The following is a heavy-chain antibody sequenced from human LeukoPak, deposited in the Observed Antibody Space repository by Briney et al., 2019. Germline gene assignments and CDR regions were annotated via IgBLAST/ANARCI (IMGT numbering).Heavy chain of an antibody. CDR3: AKIYYYDSSGYETGYY. J-gene: IGHJ4*02. CDR1: GFTFSSNA. Sequence: GGSLRLSCAASGFTFSSNAMSWVRQAPGRGLEWVSAISGSGGSTYYADSVKGRFTISRDNSKNTLYLQMNSLRAEDTAVYYCAKIYYYDSSGYETGYYWGQGTLVTVSS. V-gene: IGHV3-23*01. CDR2: ISGSGGST. D-gene: IGHD3-22*01.